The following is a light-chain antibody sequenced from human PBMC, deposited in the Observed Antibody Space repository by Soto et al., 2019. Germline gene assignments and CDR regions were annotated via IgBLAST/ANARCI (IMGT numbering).Light chain of an antibody. CDR1: SSNIGAGYD. CDR2: GNS. V-gene: IGLV1-40*01. Sequence: QAVVTQPPSVSGAPGQRVTISCTGSSSNIGAGYDVHWYQQLPGTAPKLLIYGNSNRPSGVPDRFSGSKSGTSASLAITGLQAEDEADYYCQSYDSSLSGYVAFGGGTKLTVL. J-gene: IGLJ2*01. CDR3: QSYDSSLSGYVA.